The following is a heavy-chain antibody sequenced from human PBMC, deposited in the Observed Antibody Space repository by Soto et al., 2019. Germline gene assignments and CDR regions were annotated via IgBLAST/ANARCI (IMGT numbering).Heavy chain of an antibody. J-gene: IGHJ6*02. CDR3: ARDNDRLQLGGNYSYILDV. CDR1: GGTFSSSA. D-gene: IGHD4-4*01. CDR2: IIPLFRTP. Sequence: QVQLVQSGAEMKEPGSSVKVSCKTSGGTFSSSAISWLRQAPGQGLEWMGGIIPLFRTPDYAPKFQGRVTSAAGESTSKAYMELSSMTSEDTAVYYCARDNDRLQLGGNYSYILDVWGQGTTITVSS. V-gene: IGHV1-69*12.